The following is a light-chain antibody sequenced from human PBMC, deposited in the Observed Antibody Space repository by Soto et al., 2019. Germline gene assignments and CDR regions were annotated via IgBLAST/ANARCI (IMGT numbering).Light chain of an antibody. V-gene: IGKV3-20*01. CDR2: GTS. Sequence: ETVLTQSTGTLSLSPGVRATLSCSAIQSVSSSSLAWYQQRPGQAPRLLIYGTSSRATGIPDRFSGSGSGTDFTLTISRLEPEDFAVYFCQRYGSSPLITFGQGTRLEIK. CDR3: QRYGSSPLIT. J-gene: IGKJ5*01. CDR1: QSVSSSS.